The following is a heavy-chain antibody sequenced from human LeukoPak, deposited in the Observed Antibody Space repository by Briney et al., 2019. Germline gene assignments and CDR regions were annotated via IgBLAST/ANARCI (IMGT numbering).Heavy chain of an antibody. J-gene: IGHJ3*02. V-gene: IGHV4-59*01. Sequence: SETLSLTCTVSGGSISSYYWSWIRQPPGKGLEWIGYIYYSGSTNYNPSLKSRVTISVDTSKNQFSLKLSSVTAADTAVYYCARARSQYYYDSSGYDAFDIWGQGTMVTVSS. CDR3: ARARSQYYYDSSGYDAFDI. CDR1: GGSISSYY. D-gene: IGHD3-22*01. CDR2: IYYSGST.